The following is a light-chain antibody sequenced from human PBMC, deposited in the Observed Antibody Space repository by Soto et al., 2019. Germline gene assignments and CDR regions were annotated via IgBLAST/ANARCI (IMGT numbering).Light chain of an antibody. CDR2: DVS. CDR3: SSYTSSSTLV. V-gene: IGLV2-14*01. CDR1: SSDVGGYNY. Sequence: QSALTQPASVSGSPGQSITISCTGTSSDVGGYNYVSWYQQHPGKAPKLMIYDVSNRPSGVSNRFSGSKSVNTASLNISGLQAEDEADDFCSSYTSSSTLVFGGGTKLTVL. J-gene: IGLJ2*01.